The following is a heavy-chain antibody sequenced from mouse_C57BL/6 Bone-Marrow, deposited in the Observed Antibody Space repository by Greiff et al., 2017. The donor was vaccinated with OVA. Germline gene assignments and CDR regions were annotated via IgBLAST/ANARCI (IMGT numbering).Heavy chain of an antibody. D-gene: IGHD2-3*01. CDR1: GYTFTDYE. Sequence: VQGVESGAELVRPGASVTLSCKASGYTFTDYEMHWVKQTPVHGLEWIGAIDPETGGTAYNQKFKGKAILTADKSSSTAYMELRSLTSEDSAVYYCTRSDDGYYRYCFAYWGQGTLVTVSA. V-gene: IGHV1-15*01. J-gene: IGHJ3*01. CDR3: TRSDDGYYRYCFAY. CDR2: IDPETGGT.